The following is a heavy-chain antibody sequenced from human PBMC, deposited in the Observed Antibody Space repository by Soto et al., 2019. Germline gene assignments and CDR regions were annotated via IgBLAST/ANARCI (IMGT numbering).Heavy chain of an antibody. V-gene: IGHV3-23*01. CDR3: AQCIRRESSSCPGH. Sequence: GGSLRLSCENSLLAFRNDTMTWVRQARGKGLLWLSGLSGGGYSTYYADSVQGRFTTSRDNSRNTPSSQMNSLRAEDTAIYYCAQCIRRESSSCPGHWGQGTLVTVSS. CDR1: LLAFRNDT. CDR2: LSGGGYST. D-gene: IGHD6-13*01. J-gene: IGHJ4*02.